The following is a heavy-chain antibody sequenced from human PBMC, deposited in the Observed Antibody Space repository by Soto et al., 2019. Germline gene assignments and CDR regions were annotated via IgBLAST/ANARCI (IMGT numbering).Heavy chain of an antibody. J-gene: IGHJ5*02. D-gene: IGHD1-26*01. CDR1: GYTFTSYD. V-gene: IGHV1-8*01. CDR3: ARGNGGSYDWFDP. CDR2: MNPNSGNT. Sequence: QVQLVQSGAEVKKPGASVKVSCKASGYTFTSYDVNWVRQATGQGLEWMGWMNPNSGNTGYAQRLQGRVTMTRNTSISTAYMEMSSLRSEDTDVYYCARGNGGSYDWFDPWGQGTLVTVSS.